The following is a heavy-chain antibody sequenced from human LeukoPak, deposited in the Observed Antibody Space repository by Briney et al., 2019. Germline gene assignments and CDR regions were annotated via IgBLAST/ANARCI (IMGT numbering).Heavy chain of an antibody. V-gene: IGHV3-48*01. D-gene: IGHD3-9*01. J-gene: IGHJ3*02. CDR3: ARANGYDILTGYYLGDAFDI. CDR2: ISSSSSTI. CDR1: GFTFSSYS. Sequence: PGGSLRLSCAASGFTFSSYSMNWVRQAPGKGLEWVPYISSSSSTIYYADSVKGRFTISRDNAKNSLYLQMNSLRAEDTAVYYCARANGYDILTGYYLGDAFDIWGQGTMVTVSS.